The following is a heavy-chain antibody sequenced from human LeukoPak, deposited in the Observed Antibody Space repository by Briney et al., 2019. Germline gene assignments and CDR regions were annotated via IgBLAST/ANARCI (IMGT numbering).Heavy chain of an antibody. D-gene: IGHD3-22*01. CDR3: ARFHDSSVYFAY. V-gene: IGHV1-8*03. CDR1: GYTFTSYD. J-gene: IGHJ4*02. Sequence: RASVKVSCKASGYTFTSYDINWVRQATGQGLEWMGWMNPNSGKTGYAQEFQGRATITRNTSISTAYMELSRLRSEDTAVYYCARFHDSSVYFAYWGQGTLVTVSS. CDR2: MNPNSGKT.